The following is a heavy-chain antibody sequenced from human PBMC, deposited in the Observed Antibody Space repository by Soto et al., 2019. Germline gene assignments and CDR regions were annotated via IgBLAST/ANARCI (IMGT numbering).Heavy chain of an antibody. Sequence: EVQLVESGGGLVQPGGSVKLSCAASGFNCSVSSMHWVRQASGKGLEWVGRIRSKAKDYATAYAESVKGRFAISRDDLKNTMYLQMSSLRTEDTAMYYCAIEGAGFGQWGQGTLVTVSS. CDR3: AIEGAGFGQ. D-gene: IGHD1-26*01. V-gene: IGHV3-73*01. CDR2: IRSKAKDYAT. J-gene: IGHJ4*02. CDR1: GFNCSVSS.